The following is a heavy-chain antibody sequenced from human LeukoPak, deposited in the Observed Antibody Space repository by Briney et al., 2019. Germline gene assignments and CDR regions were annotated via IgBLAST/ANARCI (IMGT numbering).Heavy chain of an antibody. CDR3: AKDRRLRFLEWSSIGDFQH. J-gene: IGHJ1*01. Sequence: GASVKVSCKASGYTFSSYAISWVRQAPGQGLEWMGWISPYNGNTKYAQKFQGRVTMTTDTSTSTAYMELRSLRSDDTAVYYCAKDRRLRFLEWSSIGDFQHWGQGTLVAVSS. V-gene: IGHV1-18*04. CDR2: ISPYNGNT. CDR1: GYTFSSYA. D-gene: IGHD3-3*01.